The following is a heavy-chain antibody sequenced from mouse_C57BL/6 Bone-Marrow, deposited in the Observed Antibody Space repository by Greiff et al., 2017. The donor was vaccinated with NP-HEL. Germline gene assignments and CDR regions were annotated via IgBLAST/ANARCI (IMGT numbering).Heavy chain of an antibody. J-gene: IGHJ4*01. CDR2: IYPGSGST. CDR1: GYTFTSYW. Sequence: QVQLQQSGAELVKPGASVKMSCKASGYTFTSYWITWVKQRPGQGLEWIGDIYPGSGSTNYNEKFKSKATLTVDTSSSTAYMQLSSLTSEDSAVYYWARWEISLLLRYYAMDYWGQGTSVTVSS. D-gene: IGHD1-1*01. V-gene: IGHV1-55*01. CDR3: ARWEISLLLRYYAMDY.